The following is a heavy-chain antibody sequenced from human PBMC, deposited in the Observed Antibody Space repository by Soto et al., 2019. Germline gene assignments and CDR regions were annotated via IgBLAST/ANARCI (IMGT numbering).Heavy chain of an antibody. CDR2: VDPKDSYT. CDR3: ARHKSGGGSYPFDY. J-gene: IGHJ4*02. Sequence: PGESLKISCDGSGFTFTSDCINWVLQMPGKGLEWMGRVDPKDSYTNYSPSFQGHVTISPDKSVSTAYLKWSSLKASDTAIYYCARHKSGGGSYPFDYWGQGTLVTVSS. CDR1: GFTFTSDC. V-gene: IGHV5-10-1*01. D-gene: IGHD2-21*01.